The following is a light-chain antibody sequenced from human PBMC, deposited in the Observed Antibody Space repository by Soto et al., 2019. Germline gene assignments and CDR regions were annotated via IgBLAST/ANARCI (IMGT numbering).Light chain of an antibody. CDR1: QSVNSN. V-gene: IGKV3-15*01. CDR2: GAS. Sequence: EIVMTQSPATLSVSPGERATLSCRASQSVNSNLAWYQQKPGQAPRLLIYGASTRATGIPVRFSGSGSGTDFTLTISSLQSEDFAVYYCQQLNSYPPLTFGGGTKVEIK. CDR3: QQLNSYPPLT. J-gene: IGKJ4*01.